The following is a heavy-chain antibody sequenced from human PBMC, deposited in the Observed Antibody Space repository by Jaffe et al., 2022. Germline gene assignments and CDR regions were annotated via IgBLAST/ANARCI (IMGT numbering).Heavy chain of an antibody. V-gene: IGHV4-59*01. D-gene: IGHD3-10*01. CDR3: ARIITMVQGVTSDAFDI. Sequence: QVQLQESGPGLVKPSETLSLTCTVSGGSISSYYWSWIRQPPGKGLEWIGYIYYSGSTNYNPSLKSRVTISVDTSKNQFSLKLSSVTAADTAVYYCARIITMVQGVTSDAFDIWGQGTMVTVSS. CDR1: GGSISSYY. CDR2: IYYSGST. J-gene: IGHJ3*02.